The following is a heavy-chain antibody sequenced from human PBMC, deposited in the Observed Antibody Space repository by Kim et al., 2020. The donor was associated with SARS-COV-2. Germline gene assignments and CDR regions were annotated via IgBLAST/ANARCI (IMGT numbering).Heavy chain of an antibody. D-gene: IGHD3-3*01. J-gene: IGHJ3*02. CDR1: GGSISSYY. Sequence: SETLSLTCTVSGGSISSYYWSWIRQPPGKGLEWIGYIYYSGSTNYNPSLKSRVTISVDTSKNQFSLKLSSVTAADTAVYYCARAPGVTIFGVVSSFDIWGQVTMVTVSS. CDR2: IYYSGST. V-gene: IGHV4-59*01. CDR3: ARAPGVTIFGVVSSFDI.